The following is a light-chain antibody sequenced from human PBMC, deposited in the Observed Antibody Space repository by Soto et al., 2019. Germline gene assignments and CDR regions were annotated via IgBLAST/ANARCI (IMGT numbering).Light chain of an antibody. V-gene: IGLV2-8*01. CDR2: EVT. CDR3: SSFAPSNTWV. CDR1: SSDVGAYNY. J-gene: IGLJ3*02. Sequence: QSALTQPPSASGSPGQSVTISCTGTSSDVGAYNYVSWYQQHAGKAPKLVIYEVTKRPSGVPDRFSGSKSANTASLTVSGLQAEDEADYDCSSFAPSNTWVFGGGTKLTVL.